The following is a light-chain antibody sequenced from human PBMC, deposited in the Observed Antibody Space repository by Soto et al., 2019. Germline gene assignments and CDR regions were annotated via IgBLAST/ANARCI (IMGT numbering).Light chain of an antibody. V-gene: IGLV2-14*01. CDR1: SSDVGGYNY. Sequence: QSVLTQPASVSGSPGQSITISCTGTSSDVGGYNYVSWYQQQSGKAPKLIIHEVSNRPSGVSNRFSGSKSGNTASLTISGLQAEDEADYYCDSYTSSSAYVFGIGTKVTV. CDR3: DSYTSSSAYV. J-gene: IGLJ1*01. CDR2: EVS.